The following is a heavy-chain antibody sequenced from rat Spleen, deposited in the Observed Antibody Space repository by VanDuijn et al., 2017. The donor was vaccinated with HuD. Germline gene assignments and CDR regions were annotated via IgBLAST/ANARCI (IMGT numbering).Heavy chain of an antibody. J-gene: IGHJ2*01. CDR2: ISPSGGAT. CDR1: GFTFSDYY. Sequence: EVQLVESDGGLVQPGRSLKLSCAASGFTFSDYYMAWVRQAPTMGLEWVTSISPSGGATYYRDSVKGRFTVSRDNAKNTLYLQLDSLRSEDTATYYCARHYYYSGDHFDYWGQGVMVTVSS. V-gene: IGHV5-25*01. CDR3: ARHYYYSGDHFDY. D-gene: IGHD1-1*01.